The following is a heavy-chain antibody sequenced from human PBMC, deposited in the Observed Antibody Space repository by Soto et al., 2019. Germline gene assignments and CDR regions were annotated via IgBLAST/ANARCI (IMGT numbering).Heavy chain of an antibody. CDR3: ARSGVDWNPFDYYYYMDV. J-gene: IGHJ6*03. D-gene: IGHD1-1*01. Sequence: GGSLRLSCAASGFTFSDYYMSWIRQAPGKGLEWVSYISSSGSTIYYADSVKGRFTISRDNAKNSLYLQMNSLRAEDTAVYYCARSGVDWNPFDYYYYMDVWGKGTTVTVSS. CDR1: GFTFSDYY. CDR2: ISSSGSTI. V-gene: IGHV3-11*01.